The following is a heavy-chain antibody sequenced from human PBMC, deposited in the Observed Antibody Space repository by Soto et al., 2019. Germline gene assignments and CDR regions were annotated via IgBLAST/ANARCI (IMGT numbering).Heavy chain of an antibody. Sequence: PGGSLRLSCAASGFTFSSYGMHWVRQAPGKGLEWVAVISYDGSNKYYADSVKGRFTISRDNSENTLYLQMNSLRAEDTAVYYCARSYYGIAAWGGYGMDVWGQGTTVTVSS. CDR3: ARSYYGIAAWGGYGMDV. CDR2: ISYDGSNK. CDR1: GFTFSSYG. V-gene: IGHV3-30*03. D-gene: IGHD6-13*01. J-gene: IGHJ6*02.